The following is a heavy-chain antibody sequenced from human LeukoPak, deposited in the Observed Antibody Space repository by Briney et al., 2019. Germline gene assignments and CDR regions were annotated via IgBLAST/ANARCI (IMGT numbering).Heavy chain of an antibody. CDR2: IIPIFGTA. Sequence: SVKVSCKASGDTFSSYAISWVRQAPGQGLEWMGGIIPIFGTANYARKFQGRVTITADESTSTAYMELSSLRSEDTAVYYCARSLGYCSGGSCYPHFQHWGQGTLVTVSS. CDR3: ARSLGYCSGGSCYPHFQH. J-gene: IGHJ1*01. CDR1: GDTFSSYA. V-gene: IGHV1-69*13. D-gene: IGHD2-15*01.